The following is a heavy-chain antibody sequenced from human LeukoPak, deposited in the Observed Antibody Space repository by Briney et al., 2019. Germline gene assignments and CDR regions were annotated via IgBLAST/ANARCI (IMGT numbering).Heavy chain of an antibody. J-gene: IGHJ4*02. Sequence: PSETLSLTCTVSGGSISGYYWSWIRQPPGKGLEYMGYIYYSGSTDYNPSLESRITISVDTSKNQFSLKLSSVTAADTAVYYCARHYYDSSGYYYFDYWGRGTLVTVSS. D-gene: IGHD3-22*01. CDR2: IYYSGST. CDR1: GGSISGYY. V-gene: IGHV4-59*08. CDR3: ARHYYDSSGYYYFDY.